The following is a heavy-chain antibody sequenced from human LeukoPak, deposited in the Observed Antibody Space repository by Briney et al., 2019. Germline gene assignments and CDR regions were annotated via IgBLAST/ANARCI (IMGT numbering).Heavy chain of an antibody. V-gene: IGHV4-30-2*01. Sequence: SQTLSLTCAVSGGSMSSGIYSWNWIRQPPGKGLEWIGYIYHTGSTYYNPSLRSRVTISVDRSKNQFSLKLSSVTAADTAVYYCARDNGDYPYYFDSWGQGILVTVSS. CDR1: GGSMSSGIYS. CDR2: IYHTGST. J-gene: IGHJ4*02. D-gene: IGHD4-17*01. CDR3: ARDNGDYPYYFDS.